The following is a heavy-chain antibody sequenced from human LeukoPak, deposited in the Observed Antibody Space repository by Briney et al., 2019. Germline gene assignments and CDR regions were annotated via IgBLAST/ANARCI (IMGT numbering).Heavy chain of an antibody. CDR1: GFTFNTYA. Sequence: GGSLRLSCAASGFTFNTYAMSWVRQTPERGLEWVSAISDTGGNTFYADSVKGRFTISRDNSKNTLYLQMNSLGAEDTAIYYCAKGRTNDYWGQGTLVTVSS. CDR2: ISDTGGNT. V-gene: IGHV3-23*01. D-gene: IGHD1/OR15-1a*01. J-gene: IGHJ4*02. CDR3: AKGRTNDY.